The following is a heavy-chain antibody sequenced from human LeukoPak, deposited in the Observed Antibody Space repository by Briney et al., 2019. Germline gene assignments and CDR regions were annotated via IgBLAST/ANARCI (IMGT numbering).Heavy chain of an antibody. J-gene: IGHJ4*02. CDR2: IYYSGST. Sequence: SETLSLTCTVSGGSISSSSYYWGWIRQPPGKGLEWIGSIYYSGSTYYNPSLKSRVTISVDTSKNQFSLKLSSVTAADTAVYYCARELRLVTHVWGQGTLVTVSS. CDR1: GGSISSSSYY. D-gene: IGHD3-9*01. V-gene: IGHV4-39*02. CDR3: ARELRLVTHV.